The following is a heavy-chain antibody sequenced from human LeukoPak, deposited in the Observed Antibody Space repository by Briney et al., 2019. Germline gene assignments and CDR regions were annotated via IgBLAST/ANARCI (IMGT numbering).Heavy chain of an antibody. D-gene: IGHD1-26*01. CDR3: AREGGSYPNWFDP. CDR2: IYYSGST. V-gene: IGHV4-59*01. J-gene: IGHJ5*02. CDR1: GGSISSYY. Sequence: SETLSLTCTVSGGSISSYYWSWIRQPPGKGLEWIGYIYYSGSTNCNPSLKSRVTISVDTSKNQFSLKLSSVTAADTAVYYCAREGGSYPNWFDPWGQGTLVTVSS.